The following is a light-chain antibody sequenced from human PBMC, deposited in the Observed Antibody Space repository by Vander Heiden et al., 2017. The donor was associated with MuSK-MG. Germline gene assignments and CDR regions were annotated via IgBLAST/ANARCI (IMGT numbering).Light chain of an antibody. CDR3: QQGDSIPNT. CDR1: QSISNY. J-gene: IGKJ5*01. Sequence: DIQMTQSPSSLSASVGDRVSISCRASQSISNYLNWYQQKPGKPPKLLIDGTSGVQSGVPPRFSATGSRTDFTLTISRLHPEDFATYFSQQGDSIPNTFGQATLLESK. CDR2: GTS. V-gene: IGKV1-39*01.